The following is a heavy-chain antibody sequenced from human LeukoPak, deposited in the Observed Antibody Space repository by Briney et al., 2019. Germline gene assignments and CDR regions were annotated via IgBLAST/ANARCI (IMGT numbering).Heavy chain of an antibody. J-gene: IGHJ6*02. V-gene: IGHV1-58*02. CDR2: IVVGSGNT. D-gene: IGHD3-3*01. CDR3: AADGAPSYYDFWSGDLYGMDV. CDR1: GFTFTSSA. Sequence: ASVKVSCKASGFTFTSSAMQWVRQARGQRLEWIGWIVVGSGNTNYAQKFQERVTITRDMSTSTAYMELSSLRSEDTAVYYCAADGAPSYYDFWSGDLYGMDVWGQGTTVTVSS.